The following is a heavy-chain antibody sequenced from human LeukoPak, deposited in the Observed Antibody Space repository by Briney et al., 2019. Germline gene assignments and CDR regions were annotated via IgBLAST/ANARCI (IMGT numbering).Heavy chain of an antibody. Sequence: SETLSLTCAVYGESLQSFYWSWIRQPPGKGPEWIGEIDHIGRTKYNPSLKSRLTISIDTSKNQFSLRLGSLTAADTAVYYCAKPIDCSSTICTGPMDVWGKGTTVTVSS. CDR3: AKPIDCSSTICTGPMDV. D-gene: IGHD2-2*01. CDR1: GESLQSFY. J-gene: IGHJ6*03. CDR2: IDHIGRT. V-gene: IGHV4-34*01.